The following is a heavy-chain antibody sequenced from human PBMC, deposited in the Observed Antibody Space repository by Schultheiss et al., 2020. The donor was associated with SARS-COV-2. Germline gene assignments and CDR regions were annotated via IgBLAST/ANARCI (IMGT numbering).Heavy chain of an antibody. CDR3: ARQTVTTPFDY. Sequence: SETLSLTCAVYGGSLSGYYWSGSRQHTGKGLEGIGEINHSGSTNYNPSLKSRVTISVDTSKNQFSLKLSSVTAADTAVYYCARQTVTTPFDYWGQGTLVTVSS. CDR1: GGSLSGYY. J-gene: IGHJ4*02. V-gene: IGHV4-34*01. D-gene: IGHD4-17*01. CDR2: INHSGST.